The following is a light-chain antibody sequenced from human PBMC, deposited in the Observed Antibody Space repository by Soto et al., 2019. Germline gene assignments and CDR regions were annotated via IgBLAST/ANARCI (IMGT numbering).Light chain of an antibody. CDR2: VNT. CDR3: SSFTNTTTLVL. Sequence: QSVLTQPPSVTGAPGQRITISCTGSNSNIGAGFGVHWYQQFPGTAPKLLTYVNTTRPSGVPDRFSASKSGDTASLTISGLQAEDEADYYCSSFTNTTTLVLFGGGTQLTVL. CDR1: NSNIGAGFG. V-gene: IGLV1-40*01. J-gene: IGLJ2*01.